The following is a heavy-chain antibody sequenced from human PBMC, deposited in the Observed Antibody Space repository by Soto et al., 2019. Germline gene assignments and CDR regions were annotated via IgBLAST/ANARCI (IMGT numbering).Heavy chain of an antibody. CDR2: INPNSGAT. D-gene: IGHD6-19*01. Sequence: ASVKVSCKASGYTFTGYNMHWVRQAPGQGLEWMGWINPNSGATDFAQKFQGRVTMTRDTSISTAYMELSRLRSDDTAMYYCARVRVASGWYNSPDPWGQGTLVTVSS. CDR3: ARVRVASGWYNSPDP. J-gene: IGHJ5*02. CDR1: GYTFTGYN. V-gene: IGHV1-2*02.